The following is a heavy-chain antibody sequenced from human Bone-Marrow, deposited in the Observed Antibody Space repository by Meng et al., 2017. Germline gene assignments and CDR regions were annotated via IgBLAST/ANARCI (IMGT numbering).Heavy chain of an antibody. V-gene: IGHV3-53*01. D-gene: IGHD3-10*01. J-gene: IGHJ4*02. CDR2: IYRGGTT. CDR3: ARVLRGWGYFDY. CDR1: GFSGSSSY. Sequence: GHLVGAGGDLVKPGGDLRLSGAAAGFSGSSSYMSWVRKAQGKGPEWVSVIYRGGTTYYADSVKGRFTISRDNSRNTLYLQVNSLRAEDTAVYYCARVLRGWGYFDYWGQGTLVTVSS.